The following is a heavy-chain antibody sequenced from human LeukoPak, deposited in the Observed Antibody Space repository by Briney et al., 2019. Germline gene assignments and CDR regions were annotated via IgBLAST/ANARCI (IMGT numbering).Heavy chain of an antibody. J-gene: IGHJ6*03. CDR2: ISAYNGNT. CDR1: GYTFTSYG. V-gene: IGHV1-18*01. CDR3: ARVDGDYDFWSGLAYYYMDV. D-gene: IGHD3-3*01. Sequence: GASVKVSCKASGYTFTSYGISWVRQAPGQGPEWMGWISAYNGNTNYAQKLQGRVTMTTDTSTSTAYMELRSLRSDDTAVYYCARVDGDYDFWSGLAYYYMDVWGKGTTVTVSS.